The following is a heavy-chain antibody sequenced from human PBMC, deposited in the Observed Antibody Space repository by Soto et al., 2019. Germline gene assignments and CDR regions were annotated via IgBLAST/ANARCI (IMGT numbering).Heavy chain of an antibody. Sequence: ETLSLTCTVSGGSFSSYYWSWIRQPPGKGLEWIGYIYYTGSIIYNPSLKSRVTMSVDMSMKQFSLKLNSVTAADTAVYYCARTTTLENYFDYWGQGTLVTVS. J-gene: IGHJ4*02. V-gene: IGHV4-59*01. CDR1: GGSFSSYY. CDR2: IYYTGSI. D-gene: IGHD2-15*01. CDR3: ARTTTLENYFDY.